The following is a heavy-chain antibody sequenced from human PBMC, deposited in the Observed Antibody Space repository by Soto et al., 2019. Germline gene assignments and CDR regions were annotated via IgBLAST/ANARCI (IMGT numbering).Heavy chain of an antibody. CDR1: GGSISSGGYH. CDR2: IDYNGST. D-gene: IGHD2-2*01. V-gene: IGHV4-31*03. CDR3: ARSQLYYGLDV. Sequence: QVQLQESGPGLVKPSQTLSLTCTVSGGSISSGGYHWSWIRQHPGKGLEWIGYIDYNGSTYYNPSLKSRVTISIDTSKNQFSLKLSSVTAADTAMYYCARSQLYYGLDVWGQGTTVTVSS. J-gene: IGHJ6*02.